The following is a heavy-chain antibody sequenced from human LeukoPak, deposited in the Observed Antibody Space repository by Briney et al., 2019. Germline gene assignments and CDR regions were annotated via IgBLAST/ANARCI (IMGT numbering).Heavy chain of an antibody. D-gene: IGHD3-22*01. CDR3: AREIRPYYYDSSLEGDAFDI. J-gene: IGHJ3*02. CDR2: INHSGST. CDR1: GGSLSGYY. V-gene: IGHV4-34*01. Sequence: PSETLSLTCAVYGGSLSGYYWSWIRQPPGKGLEWIGEINHSGSTNYNPSLKSRVTISVDTSKNQFSLKLSSVTAADTAVYYCAREIRPYYYDSSLEGDAFDIWGQGTMVTVSS.